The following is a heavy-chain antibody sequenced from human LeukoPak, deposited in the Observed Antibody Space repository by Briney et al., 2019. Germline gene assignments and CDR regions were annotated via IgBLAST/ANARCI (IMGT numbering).Heavy chain of an antibody. D-gene: IGHD6-19*01. CDR2: INWYGGST. V-gene: IGHV3-20*04. CDR3: ARGRHTFIAVDYFDY. J-gene: IGHJ4*02. CDR1: GHTYDDYG. Sequence: SGGSQTLFCAASGHTYDDYGMSWVRQVPEKGLEWGRGINWYGGSTGYADSVTGRFTISRDNAKNSLYLQMNSLRAEDSALYYCARGRHTFIAVDYFDYWGQGTLVTVSS.